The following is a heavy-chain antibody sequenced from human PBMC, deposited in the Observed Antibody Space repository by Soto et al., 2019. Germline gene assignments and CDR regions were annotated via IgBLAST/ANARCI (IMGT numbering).Heavy chain of an antibody. CDR1: GFSLSNFW. CDR2: INSDGSST. Sequence: PGXSLRLSCAASGFSLSNFWLHWFRQAPVNGLVWVSRINSDGSSTNYADSVKGRFTISRDNAKNTLYLQMNSLRAEDTSVYYCASPVRYSYGYYFYGMDVWGQGTTVTVSS. D-gene: IGHD5-18*01. J-gene: IGHJ6*02. CDR3: ASPVRYSYGYYFYGMDV. V-gene: IGHV3-74*01.